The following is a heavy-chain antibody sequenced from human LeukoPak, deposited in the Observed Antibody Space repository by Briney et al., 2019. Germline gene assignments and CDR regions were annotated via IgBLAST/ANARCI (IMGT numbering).Heavy chain of an antibody. J-gene: IGHJ4*02. Sequence: GRSLRLSCAASGFTFSSYGMNWVRQAPGKGLEWVSYISSSGSTIYYADSVKGRFTISRDNAKNSLYLQMNSLRAEDTAVYYCARDLGDFADYWGQGTLVTVSS. D-gene: IGHD4-17*01. V-gene: IGHV3-48*04. CDR1: GFTFSSYG. CDR3: ARDLGDFADY. CDR2: ISSSGSTI.